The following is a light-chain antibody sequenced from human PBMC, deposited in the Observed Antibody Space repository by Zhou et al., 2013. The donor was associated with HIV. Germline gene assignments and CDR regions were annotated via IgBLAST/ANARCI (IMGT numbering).Light chain of an antibody. CDR1: QSISTY. V-gene: IGKV1-39*01. CDR2: GAS. Sequence: DIQMTQSPSSLSSSIGDSVTITCRTSQSISTYSNWYRQRPGKAPELLIYGASSLQSGVPSRFSGSGSGTHFTLTIANVQPEDFATYYCQQTFSSPYTFGQGTKLEI. J-gene: IGKJ2*01. CDR3: QQTFSSPYT.